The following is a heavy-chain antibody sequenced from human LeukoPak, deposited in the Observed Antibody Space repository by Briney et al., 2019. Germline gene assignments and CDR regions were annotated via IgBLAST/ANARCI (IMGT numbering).Heavy chain of an antibody. J-gene: IGHJ3*02. V-gene: IGHV4-39*01. CDR3: ARAQSAASTDDAFDI. Sequence: SETLSLTCTVSGGSISSSSYYWGWIRQPPGKGLEWIGSIYYSGSTYYNPSLKSRVTISVDTSKNQFSLKLSSVTAADTAVYYCARAQSAASTDDAFDIWGQGTMVTVSS. CDR1: GGSISSSSYY. CDR2: IYYSGST.